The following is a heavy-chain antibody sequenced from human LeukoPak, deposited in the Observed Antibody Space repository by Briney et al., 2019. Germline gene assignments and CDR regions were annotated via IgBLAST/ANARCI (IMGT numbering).Heavy chain of an antibody. CDR2: IGGSVGTT. D-gene: IGHD6-19*01. V-gene: IGHV3-23*01. Sequence: GGSLRLSCAASGFTFSVYAMSWVRQAPGKGLEWVSSIGGSVGTTYYADSVKGRFTISRDNSKNSLFLQMNSLRAEDTAVYYCATSGWDTIDYFYGMDVWGTGPRSPSPQ. J-gene: IGHJ6*01. CDR1: GFTFSVYA. CDR3: ATSGWDTIDYFYGMDV.